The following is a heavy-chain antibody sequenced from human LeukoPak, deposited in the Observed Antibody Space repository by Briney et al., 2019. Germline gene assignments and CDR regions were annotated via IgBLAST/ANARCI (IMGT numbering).Heavy chain of an antibody. CDR2: ISPYNGNT. D-gene: IGHD4-17*01. V-gene: IGHV1-18*04. CDR3: VRESQSGGDYIYFHH. Sequence: ASVKVSCKASGYTFIIYGFSWVRQAPGQGLEWMGWISPYNGNTNYAQKLQDRVTLTTDTSTSTAYMELRSLRSDDTAVYYCVRESQSGGDYIYFHHWGQGTLVTVSS. J-gene: IGHJ1*01. CDR1: GYTFIIYG.